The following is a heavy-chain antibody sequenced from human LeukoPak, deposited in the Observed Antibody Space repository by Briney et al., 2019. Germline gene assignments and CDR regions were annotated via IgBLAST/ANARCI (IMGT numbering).Heavy chain of an antibody. V-gene: IGHV4-59*01. CDR2: IYYSGST. CDR3: ASPRVGATGPFDY. Sequence: PSETLSLTCTVSGGSISSYYWSWIRQPPGKGLEWIGYIYYSGSTNYNPSLKSRVTISVDTSKNQFSLKLSSVTAADTAVYYCASPRVGATGPFDYWGQGTLVTVSS. D-gene: IGHD1-26*01. J-gene: IGHJ4*02. CDR1: GGSISSYY.